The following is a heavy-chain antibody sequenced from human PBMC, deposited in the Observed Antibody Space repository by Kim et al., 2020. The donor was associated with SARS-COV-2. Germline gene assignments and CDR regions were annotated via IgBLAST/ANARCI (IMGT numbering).Heavy chain of an antibody. CDR3: ARDYDYVWGTLGY. CDR2: INPNSGGT. V-gene: IGHV1-2*02. CDR1: GYTFTGYY. Sequence: ASVKVSCKASGYTFTGYYMHWVRQAPGQGLEWMGWINPNSGGTNYAQKFQGRVTMTRDTSISTAYMELSRLRSDDTAVYYCARDYDYVWGTLGYWGRGTRVTVST. D-gene: IGHD3-16*01. J-gene: IGHJ4*02.